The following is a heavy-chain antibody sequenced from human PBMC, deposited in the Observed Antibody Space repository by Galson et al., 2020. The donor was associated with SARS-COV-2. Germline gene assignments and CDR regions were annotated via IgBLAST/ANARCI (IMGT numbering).Heavy chain of an antibody. CDR2: INPHSGDT. J-gene: IGHJ4*02. CDR3: AKRGTRGVLDY. V-gene: IGHV1-2*02. Sequence: ASVKVSCEASGYTYTDNFLHWVRQAPGQGLEWMGWINPHSGDTDYELKFQDRVTMTRDTSITKAYLELSRLRSDDTAVYFCAKRGTRGVLDYWGLGTLVTVSS. CDR1: GYTYTDNF. D-gene: IGHD3-16*01.